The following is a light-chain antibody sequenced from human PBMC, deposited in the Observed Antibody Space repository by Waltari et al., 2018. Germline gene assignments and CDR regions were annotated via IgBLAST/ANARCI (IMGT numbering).Light chain of an antibody. CDR2: EVS. CDR3: TSYAGSNILV. J-gene: IGLJ2*01. V-gene: IGLV2-8*01. CDR1: SSAVGGHTF. Sequence: QSALTQPPSASGSPGQSVTISCTGTSSAVGGHTFVPWYQQHPGKVPKLMIHEVSKRPSGVPDRFSGSKSGDTASLTVSGLQAEDEADYYCTSYAGSNILVFGGGTKLTVL.